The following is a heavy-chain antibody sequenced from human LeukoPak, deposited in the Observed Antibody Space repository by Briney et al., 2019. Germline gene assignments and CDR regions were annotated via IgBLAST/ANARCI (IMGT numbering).Heavy chain of an antibody. CDR1: GFTFSSYN. CDR2: ITTSSYI. V-gene: IGHV3-21*01. J-gene: IGHJ5*02. Sequence: GGSLRLSCAASGFTFSSYNMNWVRQAPGKGLEWVSSITTSSYIYYADSVKGRFTISRDNAKNSLSLQMNSLRAEDTAVYYCARFLAGSFYRGRDPWGQGTLVTVSS. CDR3: ARFLAGSFYRGRDP. D-gene: IGHD3-10*01.